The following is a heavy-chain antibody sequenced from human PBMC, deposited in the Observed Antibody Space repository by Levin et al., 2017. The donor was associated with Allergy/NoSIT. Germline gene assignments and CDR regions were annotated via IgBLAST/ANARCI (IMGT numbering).Heavy chain of an antibody. CDR2: IDDTGSTNY. Sequence: SETLSLTCAVYGESFSNFYWTWIRQSPGKGLEWIGEIDDTGSTNYNYKPSLKSRVTISVDTSKNQFSLKVTSVTAADMGVYYCGRGLPGLPDEQYYRGLDVWGQGTSVTVSS. J-gene: IGHJ6*02. CDR3: GRGLPGLPDEQYYRGLDV. V-gene: IGHV4-34*01. CDR1: GESFSNFY. D-gene: IGHD3-16*02.